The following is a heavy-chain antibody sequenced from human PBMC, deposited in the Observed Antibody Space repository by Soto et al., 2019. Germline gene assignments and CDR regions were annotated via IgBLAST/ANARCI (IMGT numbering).Heavy chain of an antibody. D-gene: IGHD3-10*01. CDR1: GESFNVYY. CDR3: ARGVVRRVIIQYTSFFDY. Sequence: QVQLQQWGAGLLKPSETLSLTCAVYGESFNVYYWSWIRQPPVRGLEWIGEINNGGSTNYNPSLKSRVTMSVDTSKNQFSLKLSSVTAADTAVYFCARGVVRRVIIQYTSFFDYWGQGTLVSASS. V-gene: IGHV4-34*01. J-gene: IGHJ4*02. CDR2: INNGGST.